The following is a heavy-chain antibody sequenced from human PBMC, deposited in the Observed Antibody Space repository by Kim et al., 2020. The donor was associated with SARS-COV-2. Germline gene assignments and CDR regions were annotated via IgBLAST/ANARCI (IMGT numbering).Heavy chain of an antibody. CDR1: GGTFSSYA. J-gene: IGHJ3*02. CDR3: ARGAEVQLGIQYAFDI. Sequence: SVKVSCKASGGTFSSYAISWVRQAPGQGLEWMGGIIPIFGTANYAQKFQGRVTITADESTSTAYMELSSLRSEDTAVYYCARGAEVQLGIQYAFDIWGQGTMVTVSS. V-gene: IGHV1-69*13. D-gene: IGHD1-1*01. CDR2: IIPIFGTA.